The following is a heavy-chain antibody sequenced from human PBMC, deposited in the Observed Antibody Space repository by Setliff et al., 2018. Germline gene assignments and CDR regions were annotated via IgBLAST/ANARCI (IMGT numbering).Heavy chain of an antibody. V-gene: IGHV4-61*02. CDR2: IYTDGST. CDR3: ARMSGFQYIDV. J-gene: IGHJ6*03. Sequence: SETLSLTCTVSGDSMSSAKYYWSWIRQSAGKGLECIGRIYTDGSTKYNPSLNSRVTLSIDTSKNQFSLSLTSVTAEDTAVYYCARMSGFQYIDVWDKGTTVTV. CDR1: GDSMSSAKYY. D-gene: IGHD3-3*01.